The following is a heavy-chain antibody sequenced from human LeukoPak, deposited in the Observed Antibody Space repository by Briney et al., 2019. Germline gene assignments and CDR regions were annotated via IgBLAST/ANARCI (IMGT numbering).Heavy chain of an antibody. Sequence: PGGSLRLSCAASGFTVSSNYMSWVRQAPGKGLEWVSVIYSGGSTYYADSVKGRFTISRDNSKNTLYLQMNSLRAEDTAVYYCARHSSSWSYFDYWGQGTLVTVSS. CDR3: ARHSSSWSYFDY. J-gene: IGHJ4*02. CDR2: IYSGGST. V-gene: IGHV3-53*01. CDR1: GFTVSSNY. D-gene: IGHD6-13*01.